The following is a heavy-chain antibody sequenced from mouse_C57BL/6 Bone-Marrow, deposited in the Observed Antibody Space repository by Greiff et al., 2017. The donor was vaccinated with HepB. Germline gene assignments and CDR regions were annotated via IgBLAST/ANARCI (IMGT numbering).Heavy chain of an antibody. Sequence: EVKLMESGGGLVKPGGSLKLSCAASGFTFSDYGMHWVRQAPEKGLEWVAYISSGSSTIYYADTVKGRFTISRDNAKNTLFLQMTSLRSEDTAMYYCARGPDNYAMDYWGQGTSVTVSS. CDR1: GFTFSDYG. CDR2: ISSGSSTI. J-gene: IGHJ4*01. V-gene: IGHV5-17*01. CDR3: ARGPDNYAMDY.